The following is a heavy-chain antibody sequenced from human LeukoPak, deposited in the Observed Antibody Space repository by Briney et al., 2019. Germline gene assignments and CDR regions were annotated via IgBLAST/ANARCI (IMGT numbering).Heavy chain of an antibody. Sequence: SETLSLTCTVSGGSISSYYWSWIRQPAGKGLEWIGRIYSSGVTHYNPSLDSRVTMSVDTSKNQFSLKLRSVTAADTAMYYCAREWTGYCNGGSCPFHMDVWGQGTMVTVSS. CDR2: IYSSGVT. V-gene: IGHV4-4*07. CDR1: GGSISSYY. J-gene: IGHJ3*01. CDR3: AREWTGYCNGGSCPFHMDV. D-gene: IGHD2-15*01.